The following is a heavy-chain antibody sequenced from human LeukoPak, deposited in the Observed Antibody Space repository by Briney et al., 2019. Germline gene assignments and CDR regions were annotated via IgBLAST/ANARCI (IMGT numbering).Heavy chain of an antibody. CDR3: ARGGVWYNSDVFDF. J-gene: IGHJ4*02. D-gene: IGHD2-8*01. Sequence: GGSLRLSCAASTFTFTNYWMSWVRQAPGKGLEWVANIKQDGSEQYYVDSVKGRFTISRDNAKNSVYLQMNSLRVEDTAVYYCARGGVWYNSDVFDFWGQGTPVTVSS. CDR1: TFTFTNYW. CDR2: IKQDGSEQ. V-gene: IGHV3-7*01.